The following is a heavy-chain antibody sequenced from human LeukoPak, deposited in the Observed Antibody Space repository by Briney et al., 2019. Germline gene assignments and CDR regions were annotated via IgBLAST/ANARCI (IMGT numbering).Heavy chain of an antibody. CDR3: ARHATYYYGPGWFGP. V-gene: IGHV4-39*01. Sequence: PSETLSLTCTVSGGSISSSSYYWGWIRQPPGKGLEWIGSIYYSGSTYYNPSLKSRVTISVDTSKNQFSLKLSSVTAADTAVYYCARHATYYYGPGWFGPWGQGTLVTVSS. CDR2: IYYSGST. CDR1: GGSISSSSYY. J-gene: IGHJ5*02. D-gene: IGHD3-10*01.